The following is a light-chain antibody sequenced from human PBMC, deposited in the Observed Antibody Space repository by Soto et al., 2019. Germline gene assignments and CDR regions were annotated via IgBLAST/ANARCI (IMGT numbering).Light chain of an antibody. Sequence: IQMTQSPSSLSASTGDRVTITCRASQGISSYLAWYQQKPGKAPKLLIYAAYNLQSGVPSRFSGSGSGTDFTLTISSLQAEDVAVYYCQQYYSTSITFGQGTRLEIK. CDR1: QGISSY. J-gene: IGKJ5*01. V-gene: IGKV1-8*01. CDR3: QQYYSTSIT. CDR2: AAY.